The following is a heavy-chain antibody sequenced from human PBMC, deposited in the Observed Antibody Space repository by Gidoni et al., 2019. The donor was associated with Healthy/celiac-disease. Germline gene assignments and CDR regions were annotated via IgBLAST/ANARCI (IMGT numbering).Heavy chain of an antibody. CDR3: ARDSSYYDSSGYPGPSDY. CDR2: IIPIFGTA. J-gene: IGHJ4*02. CDR1: GGTFSSYA. V-gene: IGHV1-69*06. D-gene: IGHD3-22*01. Sequence: QVQLVQSGAEVKKPGSSVKVSCKASGGTFSSYAISWVRQAPGQGLEWMGGIIPIFGTANYAQKFQGRVTITADKSTSTAYMELSSLRSEDTAVYYCARDSSYYDSSGYPGPSDYWGQGTLVTVSS.